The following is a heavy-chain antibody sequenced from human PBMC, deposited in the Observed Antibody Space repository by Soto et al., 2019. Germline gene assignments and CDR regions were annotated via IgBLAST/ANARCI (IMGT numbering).Heavy chain of an antibody. CDR2: IIPIFGTA. J-gene: IGHJ4*02. CDR3: AGGYCSGGSSPVYYFDY. Sequence: SVKVSCKASGGTCSSYAISWVRQAPGQGLEWMGGIIPIFGTANYAQKFQGRVTITADKSTSTAYMELSSLRSEEKAVYYCAGGYCSGGSSPVYYFDYWGQGTLVTVSS. CDR1: GGTCSSYA. V-gene: IGHV1-69*06. D-gene: IGHD2-15*01.